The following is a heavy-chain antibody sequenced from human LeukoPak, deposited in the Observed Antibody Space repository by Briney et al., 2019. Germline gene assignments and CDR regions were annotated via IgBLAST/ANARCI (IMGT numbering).Heavy chain of an antibody. J-gene: IGHJ4*02. CDR2: ISAYNDNT. CDR1: GYTFTSYG. CDR3: ARGEGTVPFDY. D-gene: IGHD3/OR15-3a*01. Sequence: GASVKGSCKTSGYTFTSYGISWVRQAPGQGLEWMGWISAYNDNTNYAQKCQGRVTMATDTSTSTAYMELRSLRSDDTAVYFCARGEGTVPFDYWGQGTLVTVSS. V-gene: IGHV1-18*01.